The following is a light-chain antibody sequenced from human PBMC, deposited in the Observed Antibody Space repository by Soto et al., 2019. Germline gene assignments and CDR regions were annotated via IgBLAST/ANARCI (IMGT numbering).Light chain of an antibody. CDR3: QSYDSSKQV. V-gene: IGLV6-57*01. CDR1: SGSIASNY. J-gene: IGLJ3*02. Sequence: NFMLTQPHPVSESTGKTVTISCTRISGSIASNYWQRYQQRPGRSPTTVIYEDNQRPSGVPDRFSCSIDSSSNSASLTISGVKAGDEADYYWQSYDSSKQVFRGGTKLTVL. CDR2: EDN.